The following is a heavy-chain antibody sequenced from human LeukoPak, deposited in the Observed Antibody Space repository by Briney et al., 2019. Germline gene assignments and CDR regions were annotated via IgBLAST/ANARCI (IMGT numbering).Heavy chain of an antibody. CDR3: ARAIELLGWLQFVFDY. CDR1: RFTFSSSG. J-gene: IGHJ4*02. CDR2: ISSNSDYI. D-gene: IGHD5-24*01. Sequence: GGSLRLSCAASRFTFSSSGMSWVRHAPGKGLEWVSSISSNSDYIYYADSVKGRFTISRDNAKNSLYLQMNSLRAEDTAVYYCARAIELLGWLQFVFDYWGQGTLVTVSS. V-gene: IGHV3-21*01.